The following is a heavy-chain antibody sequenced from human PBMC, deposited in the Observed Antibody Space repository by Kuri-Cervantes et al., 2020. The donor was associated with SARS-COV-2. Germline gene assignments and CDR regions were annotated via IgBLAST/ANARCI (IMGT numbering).Heavy chain of an antibody. D-gene: IGHD3-22*01. CDR2: ITPFNGNT. Sequence: SVKVSCKASGDTFTYRFLHWVRQAPGQAPEWLGWITPFNGNTKYAQRFQDRVTITRDRSMNTAYMELNSLRSEDTAVYYCARSTPFRRLVVISQGGAFDIWGQGTMVTVSS. CDR1: GDTFTYRF. CDR3: ARSTPFRRLVVISQGGAFDI. J-gene: IGHJ3*02. V-gene: IGHV1-45*02.